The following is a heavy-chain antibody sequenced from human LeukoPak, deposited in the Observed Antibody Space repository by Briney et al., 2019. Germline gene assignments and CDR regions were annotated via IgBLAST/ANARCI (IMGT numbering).Heavy chain of an antibody. CDR2: ISAYNGNT. Sequence: GASVKVSCKASGYTFTSYGISWVRQAPGQGLEWMGWISAYNGNTNYAQKLQGRVTITADESTSTAYMELSSLRSEDTAVYYCAFTRGYSYGLSGSYFDYWGQGTLVTVSS. CDR1: GYTFTSYG. J-gene: IGHJ4*02. V-gene: IGHV1-18*01. D-gene: IGHD5-18*01. CDR3: AFTRGYSYGLSGSYFDY.